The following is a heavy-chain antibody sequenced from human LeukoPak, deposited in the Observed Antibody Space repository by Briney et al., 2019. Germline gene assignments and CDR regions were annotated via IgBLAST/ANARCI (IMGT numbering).Heavy chain of an antibody. CDR2: IWYDGSKE. Sequence: GGSLRLSCAASGFIFSSYGMHWVRQAPGKGLEWVAVIWYDGSKEYYADSVKGRFTISRDNSKYTLYLQMNSLRAEDTAVYYCAKDRDTAMEIDYWGQGTLVTVSS. V-gene: IGHV3-33*06. J-gene: IGHJ4*02. CDR1: GFIFSSYG. D-gene: IGHD5-18*01. CDR3: AKDRDTAMEIDY.